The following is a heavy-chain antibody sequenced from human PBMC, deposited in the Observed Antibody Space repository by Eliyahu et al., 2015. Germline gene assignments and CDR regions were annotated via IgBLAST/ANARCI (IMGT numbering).Heavy chain of an antibody. J-gene: IGHJ5*02. CDR1: GDXVSTNG. D-gene: IGHD5-12*01. CDR2: TYYTSEWNF. V-gene: IGHV6-1*02. CDR3: TRGWLRSHFDP. Sequence: QLQQSGPGLVMPSQTLXLTCCXSGDXVSTNGWNWIRQFPSRGLXWLGRTYYTSEWNFDYAVSVKSRITINPDTSRNQFSLQLYSATPEDTAVYYCTRGWLRSHFDPWGQGTLVIVS.